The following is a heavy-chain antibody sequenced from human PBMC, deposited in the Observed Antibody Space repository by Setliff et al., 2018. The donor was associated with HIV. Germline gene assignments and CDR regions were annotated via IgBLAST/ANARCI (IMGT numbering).Heavy chain of an antibody. J-gene: IGHJ3*01. CDR1: GASISSGGYY. Sequence: SETLSLTCTVSGASISSGGYYWNWIRQLPGKGLEWIGYILDSGSTYYNPSLRGRLSMSIDTSANQFTVELTSVTAADTALYFCARVPNWGSAPFAYDVWGLGTMVTVSS. V-gene: IGHV4-31*03. CDR2: ILDSGST. CDR3: ARVPNWGSAPFAYDV. D-gene: IGHD7-27*01.